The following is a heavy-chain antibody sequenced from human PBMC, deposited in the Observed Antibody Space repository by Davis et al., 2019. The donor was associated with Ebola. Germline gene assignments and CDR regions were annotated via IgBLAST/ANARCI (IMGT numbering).Heavy chain of an antibody. CDR3: AGCPEGDFWSGYYCAPGDY. D-gene: IGHD3-3*01. Sequence: PSETLSLTCTVSGGSISSYYWSWIRQPPGKGLEWIGYIYYSGSTNYNPSLKSRVTISVDTSKNQFSLKLSSVTAADTAVYYCAGCPEGDFWSGYYCAPGDYWGQGTLVTVSS. CDR1: GGSISSYY. J-gene: IGHJ4*02. CDR2: IYYSGST. V-gene: IGHV4-59*01.